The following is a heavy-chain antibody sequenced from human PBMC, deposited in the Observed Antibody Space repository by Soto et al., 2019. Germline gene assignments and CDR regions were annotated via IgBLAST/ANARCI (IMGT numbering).Heavy chain of an antibody. CDR1: GASFSDANYY. D-gene: IGHD1-26*01. V-gene: IGHV4-39*02. Sequence: KSSETLSLTCIASGASFSDANYYWVWIRQPPGEGLEWIGSFYYDGRTYYSAPLKSRVTISVDTSKNLYSLRLTSVTAVDTAVYDGARRSSIVEAPTWGQGTLVTVSS. J-gene: IGHJ4*02. CDR3: ARRSSIVEAPT. CDR2: FYYDGRT.